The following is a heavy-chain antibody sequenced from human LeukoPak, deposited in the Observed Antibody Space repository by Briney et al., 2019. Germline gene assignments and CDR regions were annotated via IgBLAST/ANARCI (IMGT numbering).Heavy chain of an antibody. D-gene: IGHD4-17*01. CDR1: GFTFSSYG. Sequence: PGGSLRLSCAASGFTFSSYGRHWVRQAPGKGLEWVAVIWSDGSKRYYADSVKGRFTISRDNSKNTLYLQMNSLRAEDTAVYYCAKDLQHGYGDYGHDYWGQGTLVTVSS. CDR3: AKDLQHGYGDYGHDY. J-gene: IGHJ4*02. V-gene: IGHV3-33*06. CDR2: IWSDGSKR.